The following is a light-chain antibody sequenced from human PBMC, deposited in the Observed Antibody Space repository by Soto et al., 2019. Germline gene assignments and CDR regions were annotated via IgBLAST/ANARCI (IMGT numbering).Light chain of an antibody. CDR3: QQYGSSPLT. CDR2: DAS. V-gene: IGKV1-5*01. J-gene: IGKJ4*01. CDR1: RNIGSW. Sequence: DIQMTQSPSTLSASIGDRVTITCRASRNIGSWLAWYQQKAGKAPNLLIYDASSRAAGIPDRFSGSGAGTDFTLTISRLEPEDFAVYYCQQYGSSPLTFGGGTKVQIK.